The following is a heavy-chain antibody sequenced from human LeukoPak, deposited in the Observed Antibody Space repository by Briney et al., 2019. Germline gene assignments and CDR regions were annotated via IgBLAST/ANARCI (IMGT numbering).Heavy chain of an antibody. CDR3: AKESGDGLYYFDY. CDR1: GFTFSSYG. CDR2: IWYDGSNK. D-gene: IGHD2-21*02. V-gene: IGHV3-33*06. Sequence: GGSLRLSCAASGFTFSSYGMHWVRQAPGKGLEWVAIIWYDGSNKYYADSVKGRFTTSRDNSRNTLYLQMNSLRAEDTAVYYCAKESGDGLYYFDYWGQGTLVTVSS. J-gene: IGHJ4*02.